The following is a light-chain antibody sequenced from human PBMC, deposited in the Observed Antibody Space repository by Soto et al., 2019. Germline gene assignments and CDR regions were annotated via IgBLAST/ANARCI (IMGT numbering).Light chain of an antibody. Sequence: ENVLTQSPGTLSLSPGERATLSCRASQSVSSSYLAWYQQKPGQAPRLLIYGASNRATGIADRFSGSGSGTDFTLTISRLEPEEVAVYYCHQYASSPYTFGQGTKLEIK. CDR2: GAS. V-gene: IGKV3-20*01. CDR3: HQYASSPYT. J-gene: IGKJ2*01. CDR1: QSVSSSY.